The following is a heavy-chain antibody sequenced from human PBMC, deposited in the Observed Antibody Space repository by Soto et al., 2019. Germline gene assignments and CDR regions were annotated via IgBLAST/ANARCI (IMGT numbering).Heavy chain of an antibody. CDR1: GGSISSGDYY. V-gene: IGHV4-30-4*01. CDR3: ARTSGEPEGNWFDP. CDR2: IYYSGST. Sequence: SETLSLTCTVSGGSISSGDYYWSWIRQPPGKGLEWIGYIYYSGSTYYNPSLKSRVTISVDTSKNQFSLKLSSVTAADTAVYYSARTSGEPEGNWFDPWGQGTLVTVSS. J-gene: IGHJ5*02. D-gene: IGHD3-10*01.